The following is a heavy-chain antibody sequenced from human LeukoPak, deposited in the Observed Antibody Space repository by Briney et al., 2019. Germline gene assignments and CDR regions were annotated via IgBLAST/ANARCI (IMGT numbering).Heavy chain of an antibody. D-gene: IGHD3-3*01. CDR3: AKDPRGDWIGAFGT. J-gene: IGHJ3*02. CDR1: GFSFDRYA. CDR2: ISRNGGSL. Sequence: GGSLRLSCVASGFSFDRYAMSWVRGAPGKGRECVSGISRNGGSLYYADSVRGRFSISRDNSGNTLYLEVNNLRPEDTATYYCAKDPRGDWIGAFGTRGQGTMVTVSS. V-gene: IGHV3-23*01.